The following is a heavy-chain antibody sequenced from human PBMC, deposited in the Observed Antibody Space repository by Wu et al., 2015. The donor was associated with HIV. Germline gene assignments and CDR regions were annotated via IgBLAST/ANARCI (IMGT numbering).Heavy chain of an antibody. V-gene: IGHV1-8*03. CDR1: GYTFIGYY. J-gene: IGHJ3*02. D-gene: IGHD3-22*01. CDR2: MNPNSGNT. Sequence: QVQLLQSGAEVKKPGASVKVSCKASGYTFIGYYMHWVRQATGQGLEWMGWMNPNSGNTGYAQKFQGRVTITRNTSISTAYMELSSLRSEDTAVYYCASLAYYYDSSGYYSDDAFDIWGQGTMVTVSS. CDR3: ASLAYYYDSSGYYSDDAFDI.